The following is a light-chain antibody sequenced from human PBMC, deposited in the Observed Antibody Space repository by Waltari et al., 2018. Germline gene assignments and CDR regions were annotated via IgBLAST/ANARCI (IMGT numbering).Light chain of an antibody. CDR2: WAS. J-gene: IGKJ2*01. V-gene: IGKV4-1*01. Sequence: DIVMTRSPDSLAVSLGERATINCKSSQNVLYSSNNNNYLAWYQHKPGQPPKLLIYWASTRESGVPDRFSGSGSGTDFTLTISSLHAEDVAVYYCQQYYSLPYTFGQGTKLEIK. CDR1: QNVLYSSNNNNY. CDR3: QQYYSLPYT.